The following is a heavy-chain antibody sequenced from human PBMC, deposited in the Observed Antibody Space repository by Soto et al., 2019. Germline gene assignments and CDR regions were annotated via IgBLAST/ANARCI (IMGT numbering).Heavy chain of an antibody. V-gene: IGHV1-18*01. J-gene: IGHJ3*02. CDR3: ARDPSIVVVVAATPKGPDAFDI. Sequence: ASVKVSCKASGYTFTSYGISWVRQAPGQGLEWMGWISAYNGNTNYAQKLQGRVTMTTDTSTSTAYMELRSLRSDDTAVYYCARDPSIVVVVAATPKGPDAFDIWGQGTMVTVSS. CDR1: GYTFTSYG. CDR2: ISAYNGNT. D-gene: IGHD2-15*01.